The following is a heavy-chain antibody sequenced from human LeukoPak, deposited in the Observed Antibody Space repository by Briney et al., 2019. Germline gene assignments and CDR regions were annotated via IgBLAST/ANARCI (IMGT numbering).Heavy chain of an antibody. CDR1: GFIFSDYT. Sequence: QPGGSLRLSCAASGFIFSDYTIHWVRQAPGKGLEWVAVIAYDGGLKLYADSVRGRFIISRDNSRRTLYLQMNSLRPEDTAVYYCARDWTLGAPDYFDYWGQGTLVTVSS. V-gene: IGHV3-30*04. CDR2: IAYDGGLK. CDR3: ARDWTLGAPDYFDY. J-gene: IGHJ4*02. D-gene: IGHD3/OR15-3a*01.